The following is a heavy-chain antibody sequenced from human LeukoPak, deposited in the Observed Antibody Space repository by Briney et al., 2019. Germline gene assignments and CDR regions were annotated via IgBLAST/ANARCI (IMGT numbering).Heavy chain of an antibody. CDR2: MNPNSGNT. V-gene: IGHV1-8*03. CDR3: ARIAAAGVDYYYYYMDV. J-gene: IGHJ6*03. CDR1: GYTFTSYD. Sequence: ASVKVSCKASGYTFTSYDINWVRQATGQGLEWMGWMNPNSGNTGYAQKFQGRVTITRNTSISTAYMELSSLRAEDTAVYYCARIAAAGVDYYYYYMDVWGKGTTVTISS. D-gene: IGHD6-13*01.